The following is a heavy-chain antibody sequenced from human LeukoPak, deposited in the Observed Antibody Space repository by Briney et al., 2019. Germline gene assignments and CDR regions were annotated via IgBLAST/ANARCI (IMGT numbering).Heavy chain of an antibody. D-gene: IGHD3-16*01. V-gene: IGHV3-23*01. CDR3: AKGGGGVLAS. CDR1: GFTFSSYA. CDR2: ISGSGDNT. J-gene: IGHJ4*02. Sequence: GGSLRLSCAASGFTFSSYAMSWVRQAPGKGLEWVSSISGSGDNTYYADSVKGRFTISRENSKNTLFLQMNSLKADDTAVYYCAKGGGGVLASWGQGTLVTVSS.